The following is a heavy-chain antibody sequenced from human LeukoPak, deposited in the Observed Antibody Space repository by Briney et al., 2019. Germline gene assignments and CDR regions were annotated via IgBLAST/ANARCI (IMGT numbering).Heavy chain of an antibody. Sequence: GGSHRLSCAASGFTFSNDWMHWVRQAPGKGLVWVSRINTDGSTTTYADSVKGRFTISRDNAKNTLYLQMNSLRVEDTAVYYCARGRGGSYHYWGQGTLVTVSS. V-gene: IGHV3-74*01. CDR2: INTDGSTT. CDR3: ARGRGGSYHY. J-gene: IGHJ4*02. D-gene: IGHD1-26*01. CDR1: GFTFSNDW.